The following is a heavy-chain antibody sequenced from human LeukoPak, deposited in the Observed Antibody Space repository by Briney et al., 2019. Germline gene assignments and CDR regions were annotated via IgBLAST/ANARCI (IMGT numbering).Heavy chain of an antibody. CDR2: ISGSGGST. CDR1: GFTFSSYA. J-gene: IGHJ6*03. V-gene: IGHV3-23*01. CDR3: AKQSLNYYYYYMDV. Sequence: PGGSLRLSCAASGFTFSSYAMSWVRQAPGKGLEWVSAISGSGGSTYYADSVKGRFTISRDNSKNTLYLQMNSLRAEDTAVYYCAKQSLNYYYYYMDVWGKGTTVTVSS.